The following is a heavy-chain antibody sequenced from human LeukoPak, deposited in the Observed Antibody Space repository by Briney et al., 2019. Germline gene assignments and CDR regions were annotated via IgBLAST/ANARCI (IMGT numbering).Heavy chain of an antibody. J-gene: IGHJ4*02. CDR1: GYTFTSYA. CDR2: INAGNGNT. V-gene: IGHV1-3*01. D-gene: IGHD5-24*01. Sequence: ASVKVSCKASGYTFTSYAMHWVRQAPGQRLEWMGWINAGNGNTKYSQKFQGRVTITRDTSASTAYMELSSLRSEDTAVYYCARDSEMVTTSFDYWGQGTLVTVSS. CDR3: ARDSEMVTTSFDY.